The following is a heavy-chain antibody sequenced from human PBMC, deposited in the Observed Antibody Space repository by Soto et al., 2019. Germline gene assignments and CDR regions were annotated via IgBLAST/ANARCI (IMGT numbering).Heavy chain of an antibody. D-gene: IGHD4-17*01. Sequence: GGSLRLSCVASGFPFSSYAMSWVRQTPGKGLEWVSGISGSGGRTYYADSVKGRFTISRDNSNNTLSLQMHILRVEDTAVYYCASSNSGDYARDYYYGMDVWGQGTTVTVSS. V-gene: IGHV3-23*01. CDR1: GFPFSSYA. CDR3: ASSNSGDYARDYYYGMDV. CDR2: ISGSGGRT. J-gene: IGHJ6*02.